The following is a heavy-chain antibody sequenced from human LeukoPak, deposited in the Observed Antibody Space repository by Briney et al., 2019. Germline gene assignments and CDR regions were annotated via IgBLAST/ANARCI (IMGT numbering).Heavy chain of an antibody. V-gene: IGHV4-4*07. J-gene: IGHJ2*01. CDR2: INTSGST. CDR3: ARDSRGTDPWYFDA. Sequence: SETLSLTCGVSGLVSGESISTYSWSWFRQPAGKGLEWLGRINTSGSTNYNPSLKSRATISEDKSNNQLSLKLSSVTAADTAVYYCARDSRGTDPWYFDAWGRGTLVTVSS. D-gene: IGHD3-22*01. CDR1: GESISTYS.